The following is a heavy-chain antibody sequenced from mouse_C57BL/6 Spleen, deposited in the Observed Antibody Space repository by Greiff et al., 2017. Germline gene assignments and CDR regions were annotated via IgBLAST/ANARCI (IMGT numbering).Heavy chain of an antibody. V-gene: IGHV1-64*01. CDR3: ERNYGSSHLYYAMDY. CDR2: IHPNSGST. J-gene: IGHJ4*01. D-gene: IGHD1-1*01. Sequence: QVQLQQPGAELVKPGASVKLSCKASGYTFTSYWMHWVKQRPGQGLEWIGMIHPNSGSTNYNEKFKSKATLTVDKSSSTAYMQLSRLTSEDSAVYYCERNYGSSHLYYAMDYWGQGTSVTVSS. CDR1: GYTFTSYW.